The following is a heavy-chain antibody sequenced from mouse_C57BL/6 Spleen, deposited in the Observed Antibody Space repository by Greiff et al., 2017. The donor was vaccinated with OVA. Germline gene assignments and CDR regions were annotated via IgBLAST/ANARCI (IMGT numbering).Heavy chain of an antibody. D-gene: IGHD2-3*01. CDR1: GYTFTSYW. Sequence: QVQLKQPGAELVKPGASVKLSCKASGYTFTSYWMQWVKQRPGQGLEWIGEIDPSDSYTNYNQKFKGKATLTVDTSSSTAYMQLSSLTSEDSAVYYCARFTPGYFYFDYWGQGTTLTVSS. CDR3: ARFTPGYFYFDY. V-gene: IGHV1-50*01. J-gene: IGHJ2*01. CDR2: IDPSDSYT.